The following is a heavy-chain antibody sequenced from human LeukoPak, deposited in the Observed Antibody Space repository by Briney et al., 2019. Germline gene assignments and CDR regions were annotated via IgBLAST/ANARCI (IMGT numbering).Heavy chain of an antibody. Sequence: PSETLSLTCTVSGGSISSSSYYWTWLRQPPGKGLEWIGYIYYSGNTNYNPSLKSRVTISVDTSKNQFSLKLTSATAADTAVYYCATGGERSRIIRYWGQGTLVTVSS. J-gene: IGHJ4*02. CDR2: IYYSGNT. D-gene: IGHD3-16*01. CDR3: ATGGERSRIIRY. CDR1: GGSISSSSYY. V-gene: IGHV4-61*01.